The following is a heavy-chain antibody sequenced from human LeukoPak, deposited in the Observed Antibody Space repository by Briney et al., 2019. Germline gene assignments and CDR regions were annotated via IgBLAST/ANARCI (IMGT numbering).Heavy chain of an antibody. J-gene: IGHJ5*02. Sequence: PSETLSLTCTVSGGSISSSSYYWGWIRQPPQKGLEWIGSIYYSGSTYYNPSLKSRVTISADTSKNQFSLKLSSVTAADTAVYYCARERIYGNWFDPWGQGTLVTVSS. CDR1: GGSISSSSYY. D-gene: IGHD4-17*01. CDR2: IYYSGST. CDR3: ARERIYGNWFDP. V-gene: IGHV4-39*07.